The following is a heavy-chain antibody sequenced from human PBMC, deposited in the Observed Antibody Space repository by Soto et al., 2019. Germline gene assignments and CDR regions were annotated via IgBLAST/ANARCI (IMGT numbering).Heavy chain of an antibody. V-gene: IGHV1-2*02. D-gene: IGHD2-15*01. CDR2: INPNSGGT. Sequence: ASVKVSCKASGGTFSSYAISWVRQAPGQGLEWMGWINPNSGGTNYAQKFQGRVTMTRDTSISTAYMELSRLRSDDTAVYYCARGTDIVVVVAATRRPYNWFDPWGQGTLVTVSS. CDR1: GGTFSSYA. J-gene: IGHJ5*02. CDR3: ARGTDIVVVVAATRRPYNWFDP.